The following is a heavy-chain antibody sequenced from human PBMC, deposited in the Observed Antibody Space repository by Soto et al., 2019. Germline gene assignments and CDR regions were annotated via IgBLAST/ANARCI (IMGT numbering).Heavy chain of an antibody. Sequence: EVQLVESGGGLVKPGGSLRLSCAASGFTFRTYGMNWVRRAPGGGLEWVASISSSGSFIYYADSVKGRFTNSRDDAEKSLYLQMNSLRAEDTALYYCAREPEGIAAALDYWGRGTLVTVSS. J-gene: IGHJ4*02. CDR1: GFTFRTYG. V-gene: IGHV3-21*01. CDR3: AREPEGIAAALDY. D-gene: IGHD6-13*01. CDR2: ISSSGSFI.